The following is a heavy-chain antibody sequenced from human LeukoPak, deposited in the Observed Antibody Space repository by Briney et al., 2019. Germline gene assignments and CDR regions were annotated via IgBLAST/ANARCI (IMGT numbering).Heavy chain of an antibody. V-gene: IGHV3-7*01. CDR3: ARDYQTKIITMVRGVIGRGENWFDP. CDR2: IKQDGSEK. D-gene: IGHD3-10*01. CDR1: GFTFSSYW. Sequence: SGGSLRLSCAASGFTFSSYWMNWVRQAPGKGLEWVANIKQDGSEKYHVDSVKGRFTISRDNAKNSLYLQMNSLRAEDTAVYYCARDYQTKIITMVRGVIGRGENWFDPWGQGTLVTVSS. J-gene: IGHJ5*02.